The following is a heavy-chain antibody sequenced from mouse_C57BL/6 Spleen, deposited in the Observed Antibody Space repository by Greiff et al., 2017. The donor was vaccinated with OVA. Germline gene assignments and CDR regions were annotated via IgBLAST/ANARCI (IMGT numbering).Heavy chain of an antibody. CDR3: AKNYYGSSYGYCDV. J-gene: IGHJ1*03. Sequence: VQLQQSGPGLVQPSQSLSITCTVSGFSLTSYGVHWVRQPPGKGLEWLGVIWSGGSTDYNADFISRLSISKDNSKSQVFFKMNSLQADDTAIYYCAKNYYGSSYGYCDVWGTGTTVTVSS. CDR1: GFSLTSYG. CDR2: IWSGGST. V-gene: IGHV2-4*01. D-gene: IGHD1-1*01.